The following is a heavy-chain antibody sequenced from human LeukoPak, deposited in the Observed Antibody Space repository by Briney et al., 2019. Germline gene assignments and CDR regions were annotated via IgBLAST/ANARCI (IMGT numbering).Heavy chain of an antibody. CDR2: IIPILGTA. V-gene: IGHV1-69*01. CDR1: GGTFSSYA. CDR3: ARAQRKLRFYFGEFDP. Sequence: SVKVSCKASGGTFSSYAISWVRQAPGQGREWMGGIIPILGTANYAQKFQGRVTITADESTSTAYMELSSLRSEDTAVYYCARAQRKLRFYFGEFDPWGQGTLVTVSS. D-gene: IGHD3-3*01. J-gene: IGHJ5*02.